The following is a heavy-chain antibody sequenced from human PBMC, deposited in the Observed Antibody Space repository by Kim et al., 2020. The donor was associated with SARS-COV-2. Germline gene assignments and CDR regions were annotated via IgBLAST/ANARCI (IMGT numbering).Heavy chain of an antibody. V-gene: IGHV1-2*06. Sequence: ASVKVSCKASGYTFTGYYMHWVRQAPGQGLEWMGRINPNSGGTNYAQKFQGRVTMTRDTSISTAYMELSRLRSDDTAVYYCAKIPNGSGSSKHLDYWGQGTLVTVSS. CDR3: AKIPNGSGSSKHLDY. CDR1: GYTFTGYY. J-gene: IGHJ4*02. D-gene: IGHD3-3*01. CDR2: INPNSGGT.